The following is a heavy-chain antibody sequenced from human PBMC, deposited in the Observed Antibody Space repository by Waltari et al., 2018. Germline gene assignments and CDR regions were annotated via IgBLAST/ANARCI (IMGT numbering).Heavy chain of an antibody. J-gene: IGHJ4*02. CDR3: ARVRIEAYDFWSGYFPGYFDY. V-gene: IGHV4-38-2*01. D-gene: IGHD3-3*01. Sequence: QVQLQESGPGLVKPSETLSLTCAVSGYSISSGYYWGWIRQPPGKGLEWIGSIYHSGSTYYNPALKSRVTISVDTAKNQFSLKLSSVTAADTAVYYCARVRIEAYDFWSGYFPGYFDYWGQGTLVTVSS. CDR1: GYSISSGYY. CDR2: IYHSGST.